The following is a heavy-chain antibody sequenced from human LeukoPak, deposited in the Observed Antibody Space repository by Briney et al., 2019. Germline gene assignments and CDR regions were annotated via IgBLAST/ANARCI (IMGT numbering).Heavy chain of an antibody. CDR3: AKDLMSIKALIPWDY. V-gene: IGHV3-66*01. CDR1: GITVSSRY. J-gene: IGHJ4*02. Sequence: GSLRLSCAASGITVSSRYMSWVRQAPGKGLEWVSVIYSGGSTYYTDSVKGRFTISRDNSKNTLYLQMQSLRAEDTAVYYCAKDLMSIKALIPWDYWGQGTLVTVPP. D-gene: IGHD2-21*01. CDR2: IYSGGST.